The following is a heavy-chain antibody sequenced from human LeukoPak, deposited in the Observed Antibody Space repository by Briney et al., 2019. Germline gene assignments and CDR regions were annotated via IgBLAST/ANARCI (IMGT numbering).Heavy chain of an antibody. CDR1: GGSISSSSYY. V-gene: IGHV4-39*07. Sequence: KPSETLSLTCTASGGSISSSSYYWGWIRQPPGKGLEWIGSIYYSGSTYYNPSLKSRVTISVDTSKNQFSLKLSSVTAADTAVYYCARVVPANRYFDWLSNASFDYWGQGTLVTVSS. J-gene: IGHJ4*02. CDR2: IYYSGST. CDR3: ARVVPANRYFDWLSNASFDY. D-gene: IGHD3-9*01.